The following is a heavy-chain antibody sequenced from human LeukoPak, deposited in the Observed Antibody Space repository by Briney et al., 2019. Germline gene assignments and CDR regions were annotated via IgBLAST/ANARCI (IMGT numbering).Heavy chain of an antibody. CDR2: IKEDGSDK. D-gene: IGHD2-21*02. CDR3: ARDQWRLFDY. V-gene: IGHV3-7*04. Sequence: GGSLRLSCAASGFTFSNYWMTWVRQAPGKGLEWVANIKEDGSDKYYVDSVKDRFTISRDNAKNSLYLQMNSLRVEDTAVYFCARDQWRLFDYWGQGTLVAVPS. J-gene: IGHJ4*02. CDR1: GFTFSNYW.